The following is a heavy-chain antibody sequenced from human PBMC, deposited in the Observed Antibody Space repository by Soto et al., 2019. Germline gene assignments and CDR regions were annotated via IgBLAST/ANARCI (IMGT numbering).Heavy chain of an antibody. CDR2: ISGSGGST. CDR1: GFTFSSYA. Sequence: EVQLLESGGGLVQPGGSLRLSCAASGFTFSSYAMSWVRQAPGKGLEWVSAISGSGGSTYYADPVKGRFTISRDNSKNTLYLQMNSLRAEDTAVYYCAKEMRDFWSGPHPLDYWGQGTLVTVSS. CDR3: AKEMRDFWSGPHPLDY. J-gene: IGHJ4*02. D-gene: IGHD3-3*01. V-gene: IGHV3-23*01.